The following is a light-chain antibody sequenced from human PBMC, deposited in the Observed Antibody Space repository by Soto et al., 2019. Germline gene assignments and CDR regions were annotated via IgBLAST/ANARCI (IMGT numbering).Light chain of an antibody. CDR1: QNIRSR. CDR2: DAS. Sequence: DFQMTQSPSTLSASVGDRVTITCRASQNIRSRLAWFKHKPGKAPKLLIYDASSLESGVPQRFSGSGSGTEFTLTIRSLKTDDFSTYYCQQYHSYWTFGQGTKLDIK. CDR3: QQYHSYWT. J-gene: IGKJ1*01. V-gene: IGKV1-5*01.